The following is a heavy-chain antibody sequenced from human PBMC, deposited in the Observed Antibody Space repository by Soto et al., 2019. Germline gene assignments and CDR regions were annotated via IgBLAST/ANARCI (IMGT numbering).Heavy chain of an antibody. J-gene: IGHJ5*02. CDR1: GYTFTSYV. Sequence: GASVKLSCKASGYTFTSYVMSWVRQAPGQGLEWMGWISAYNGNTNYAQKLQGRVTMTTDTSTSTAYMELRSLRSDDTAVYYCARDNSITGTAYNWFDPWGQGTLVTVSS. V-gene: IGHV1-18*01. CDR2: ISAYNGNT. CDR3: ARDNSITGTAYNWFDP. D-gene: IGHD1-20*01.